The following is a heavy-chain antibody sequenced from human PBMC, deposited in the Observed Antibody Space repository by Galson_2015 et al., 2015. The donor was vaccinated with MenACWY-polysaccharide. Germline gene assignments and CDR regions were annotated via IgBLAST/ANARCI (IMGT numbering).Heavy chain of an antibody. CDR2: MNHKTGDA. Sequence: SVKVSCKASGYSFTSYDINWVRQATGQGLEWMGWMNHKTGDAGFAQKFQGRVTMTRDTSISAAYMELSSLTSEDTAVYYCARVGNSNDFDYWGQGTLVTVSS. D-gene: IGHD5-18*01. CDR1: GYSFTSYD. CDR3: ARVGNSNDFDY. J-gene: IGHJ4*02. V-gene: IGHV1-8*01.